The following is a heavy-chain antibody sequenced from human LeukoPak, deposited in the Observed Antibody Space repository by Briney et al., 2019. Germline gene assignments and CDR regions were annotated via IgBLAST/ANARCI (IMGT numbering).Heavy chain of an antibody. CDR2: IYPGDSDT. D-gene: IGHD1-20*01. V-gene: IGHV5-51*01. Sequence: GESLQISCKGSGYSFTTYWIGWVRQMPGKGLEWMGIIYPGDSDTTYSPSFQGQVTISVDKSISTAYLQWSSLKASDTAMYYCARHKWNPTLFDYCGQGTLVTVSS. CDR3: ARHKWNPTLFDY. J-gene: IGHJ4*02. CDR1: GYSFTTYW.